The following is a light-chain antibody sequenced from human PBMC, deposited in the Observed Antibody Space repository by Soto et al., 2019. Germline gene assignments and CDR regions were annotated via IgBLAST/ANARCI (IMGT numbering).Light chain of an antibody. CDR3: QQYTSFVYT. Sequence: DIQMTQSPSTLSASVGDRVTITCRASQSIRSSLAWYQQKPGKAPKLLIYSASSLESGVPSRFSGSGSGTDFTLTISSQQPDDFATYYCQQYTSFVYTFGQGTKVDIK. CDR2: SAS. CDR1: QSIRSS. J-gene: IGKJ2*01. V-gene: IGKV1-5*03.